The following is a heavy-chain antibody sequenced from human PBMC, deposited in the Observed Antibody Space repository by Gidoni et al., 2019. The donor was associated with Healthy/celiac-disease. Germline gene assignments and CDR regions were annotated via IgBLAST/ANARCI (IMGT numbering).Heavy chain of an antibody. CDR1: GYSFTSYW. D-gene: IGHD3-10*01. Sequence: EVQLVQSGAEVKKPGESLKISCKGSGYSFTSYWIGWVRQMPGKGLEWMGIIYPGDSDTRYSPSFQGQVTISADKSISTAYLQWSSLKPSDTAMYYCARQEVLLWFGELFPDAFDIWGQGTMVTVSS. J-gene: IGHJ3*02. V-gene: IGHV5-51*01. CDR2: IYPGDSDT. CDR3: ARQEVLLWFGELFPDAFDI.